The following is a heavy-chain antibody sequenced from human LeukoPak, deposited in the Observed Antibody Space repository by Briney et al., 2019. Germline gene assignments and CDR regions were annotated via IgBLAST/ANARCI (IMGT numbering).Heavy chain of an antibody. CDR3: ARGTPHYYGSGSYYIRRFDP. CDR2: IYHSGST. J-gene: IGHJ5*02. D-gene: IGHD3-10*01. V-gene: IGHV4-4*02. Sequence: ASETLSLTCAVSGGSISSSNWWSWVRQPPGKGLEWIGEIYHSGSTNYNPSLKSRVTISVDKSKNQFSLKLSSVTAADTAVYYCARGTPHYYGSGSYYIRRFDPWGQGTLVIVSS. CDR1: GGSISSSNW.